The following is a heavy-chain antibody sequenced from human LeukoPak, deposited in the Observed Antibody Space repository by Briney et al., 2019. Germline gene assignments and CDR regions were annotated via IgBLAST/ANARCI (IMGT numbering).Heavy chain of an antibody. V-gene: IGHV1-69*13. CDR3: ARPVVGATSYYYGMDV. CDR1: GGTFSSYA. CDR2: IIPIFGTA. D-gene: IGHD1-26*01. Sequence: ASVKVSCTASGGTFSSYAISWVRQAPGQGLEWMGGIIPIFGTANYAQKFQGRVTITADESTSTAYMELSSLRSEDTAVYYCARPVVGATSYYYGMDVWGQGTTVTVSS. J-gene: IGHJ6*02.